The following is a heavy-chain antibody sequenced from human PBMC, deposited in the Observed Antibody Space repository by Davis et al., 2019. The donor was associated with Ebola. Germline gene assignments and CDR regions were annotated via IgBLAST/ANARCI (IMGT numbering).Heavy chain of an antibody. D-gene: IGHD6-19*01. CDR3: ARGHGIGWVDY. J-gene: IGHJ4*02. CDR1: GFTFSSYW. V-gene: IGHV3-74*01. CDR2: INSDGSST. Sequence: GESLKISCAASGFTFSSYWMHWVRQAPGKGLVWVSRINSDGSSTSYADSVKGRFTISRDNAKNTLYLQMNSLRAEDTAVYYCARGHGIGWVDYWGQGTLVTVSS.